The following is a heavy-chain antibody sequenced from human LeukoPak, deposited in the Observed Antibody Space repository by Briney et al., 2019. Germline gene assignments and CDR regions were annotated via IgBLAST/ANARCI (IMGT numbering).Heavy chain of an antibody. CDR3: ARLRPHRRAFYYFDY. V-gene: IGHV3-30*03. D-gene: IGHD6-6*01. CDR1: GFTFNSYG. Sequence: GGSLRLSCAASGFTFNSYGMHWVRQAPGKGLEWVAVISYDGSNKYYADSVKGRFTISRDNSKNTLYLQMNSLRAEDTAVYYCARLRPHRRAFYYFDYWGQGTLVTVSS. J-gene: IGHJ4*02. CDR2: ISYDGSNK.